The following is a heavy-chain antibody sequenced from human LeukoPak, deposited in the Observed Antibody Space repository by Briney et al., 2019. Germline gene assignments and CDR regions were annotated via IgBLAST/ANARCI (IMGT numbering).Heavy chain of an antibody. CDR2: ISSSSSYI. J-gene: IGHJ6*02. Sequence: GGSLRLSCAASGFTFSSYSMNWVRQAPGKGLEWVSSISSSSSYIYYADSVKGRFTISRDNAKNSLYLQMNSLRAEDTAVYYCARSHSLPLYYYYYGMDVWGQGTTVTVSS. V-gene: IGHV3-21*01. D-gene: IGHD3-3*02. CDR1: GFTFSSYS. CDR3: ARSHSLPLYYYYYGMDV.